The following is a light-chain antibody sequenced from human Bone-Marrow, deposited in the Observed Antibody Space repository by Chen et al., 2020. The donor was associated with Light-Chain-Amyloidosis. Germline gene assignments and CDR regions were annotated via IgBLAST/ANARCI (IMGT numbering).Light chain of an antibody. Sequence: EIVLTQSPGTLSLSPGERATLSCRASQIVNKKSLAWYQQTPGQAPRLLIYGVSSRPTGIPDRFSGSGSETDFTLTISRLEPEDFALYYCQQYGSSPLTFGGGTKVEIK. CDR1: QIVNKKS. J-gene: IGKJ4*01. V-gene: IGKV3-20*01. CDR3: QQYGSSPLT. CDR2: GVS.